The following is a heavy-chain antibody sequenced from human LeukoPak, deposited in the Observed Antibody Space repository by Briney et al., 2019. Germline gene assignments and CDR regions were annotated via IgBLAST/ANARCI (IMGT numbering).Heavy chain of an antibody. CDR2: IIPIFGTA. CDR3: AMGLGYCSGGSCYYNWFDP. Sequence: GASVKVSCKASGYTFTSYGISWVRQAPGQGLEWMGGIIPIFGTANYAQKFQGRVTITADESTSTAYMELSSLRSEDTAVYYCAMGLGYCSGGSCYYNWFDPWGQGTLVTVSS. CDR1: GYTFTSYG. D-gene: IGHD2-15*01. V-gene: IGHV1-69*13. J-gene: IGHJ5*02.